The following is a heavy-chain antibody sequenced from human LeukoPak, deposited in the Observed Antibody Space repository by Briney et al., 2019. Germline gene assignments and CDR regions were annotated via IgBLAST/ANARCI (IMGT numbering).Heavy chain of an antibody. CDR1: GFTFSSYW. CDR2: IKQDGSEK. J-gene: IGHJ3*02. V-gene: IGHV3-7*01. Sequence: GGSLRLSCAASGFTFSSYWISWVRQAPGKGLEWAANIKQDGSEKYYVDSVKGRFTISRDNAKNSLYLQMNSLRAEDTAVYYCARDSDAFDIWGQGTMVTVSS. CDR3: ARDSDAFDI.